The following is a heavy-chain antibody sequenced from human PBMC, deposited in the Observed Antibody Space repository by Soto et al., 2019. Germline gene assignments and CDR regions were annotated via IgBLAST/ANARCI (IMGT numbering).Heavy chain of an antibody. D-gene: IGHD2-15*01. CDR1: GGSISSYY. J-gene: IGHJ4*02. V-gene: IGHV4-59*01. CDR3: ARAELGYCSGGSCYSGSPLLYFDY. Sequence: SETLSLTCTVSGGSISSYYWSWIRQPPGKGLEWIGYIYYSGSTNYNPSLKSRVTISVDTSKNQFSLKLGSVTAADTAVYYCARAELGYCSGGSCYSGSPLLYFDYWGQGTLVTVSS. CDR2: IYYSGST.